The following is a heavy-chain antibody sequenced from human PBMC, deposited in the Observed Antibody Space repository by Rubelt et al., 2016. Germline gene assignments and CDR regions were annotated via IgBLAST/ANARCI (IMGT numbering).Heavy chain of an antibody. CDR3: GREWAKGESLYIDV. J-gene: IGHJ6*04. V-gene: IGHV3-66*01. D-gene: IGHD1-26*01. CDR1: GFSISGYW. Sequence: EVQLVESGGGLVKPGGSLRLSCAATGFSISGYWIHWVRHAPGKGLEWVSIVYSGGDKYYADSGKGRFTISRDNSKNTLYLEMNSLRVEDTAVYYCGREWAKGESLYIDVWGKGTTVTVSS. CDR2: VYSGGDK.